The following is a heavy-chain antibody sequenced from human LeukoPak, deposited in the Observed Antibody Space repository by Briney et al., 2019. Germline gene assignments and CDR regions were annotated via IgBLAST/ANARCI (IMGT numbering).Heavy chain of an antibody. V-gene: IGHV3-7*01. CDR1: GFTFSGYW. CDR2: IKQDGSEV. CDR3: ARGGFGYVYFDY. Sequence: GGSLRLSCAASGFTFSGYWMSWVRQAPGKGLEWVANIKQDGSEVFYVDSVRGRFTISRDNAKSSLYLQMNSLRAEDTALYYCARGGFGYVYFDYWGQGSLVTVSS. J-gene: IGHJ4*02. D-gene: IGHD2-8*01.